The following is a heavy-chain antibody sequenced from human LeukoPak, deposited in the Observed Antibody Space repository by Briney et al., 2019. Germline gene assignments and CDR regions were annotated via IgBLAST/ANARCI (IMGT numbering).Heavy chain of an antibody. CDR1: GFTFSDYY. CDR3: ARREYSSSWYYFDY. D-gene: IGHD6-13*01. V-gene: IGHV3-11*01. J-gene: IGHJ4*02. Sequence: GGSLRLSCAASGFTFSDYYMSWIRQAPGKGLEWVSYISSSGSTIYYADSVKGRFTISRDNAKNSLYLQMNSLRAEDTAVYYCARREYSSSWYYFDYWDQGTLVTVSS. CDR2: ISSSGSTI.